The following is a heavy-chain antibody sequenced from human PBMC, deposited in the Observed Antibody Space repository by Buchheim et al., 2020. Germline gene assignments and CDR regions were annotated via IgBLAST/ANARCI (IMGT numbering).Heavy chain of an antibody. Sequence: QVQLVESEGGLVKPGGSLRLSCAASGFTFSDYYMSWIRQAPGKGLEWVSYISSSSSYTNYADSVKGRFTISRDNAKNSLYLQMNSLRAEDTAVYYCARDWGRAGAQWLANYYYGMDVWGQGTT. CDR1: GFTFSDYY. D-gene: IGHD6-19*01. CDR3: ARDWGRAGAQWLANYYYGMDV. J-gene: IGHJ6*02. CDR2: ISSSSSYT. V-gene: IGHV3-11*06.